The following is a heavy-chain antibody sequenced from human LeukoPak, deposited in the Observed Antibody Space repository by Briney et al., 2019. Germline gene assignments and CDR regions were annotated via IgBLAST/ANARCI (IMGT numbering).Heavy chain of an antibody. J-gene: IGHJ4*02. CDR1: GYTFTSYY. CDR3: ATTMIVVANFDY. Sequence: ASVKVSCKASGYTFTSYYMHWVRQAPGQRLEWMGIINPSGGSTSYAQKFQCRVTMTRDTSTSTGYMELSSLRSEDTAVYYCATTMIVVANFDYWGQGTLVTVSS. CDR2: INPSGGST. V-gene: IGHV1-46*01. D-gene: IGHD3-22*01.